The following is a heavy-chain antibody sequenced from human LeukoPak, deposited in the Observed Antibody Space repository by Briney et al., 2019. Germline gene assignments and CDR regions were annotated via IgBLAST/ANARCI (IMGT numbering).Heavy chain of an antibody. CDR1: GGSINNYY. CDR3: ARDVQPGYSSSWYFDY. D-gene: IGHD6-13*01. Sequence: SETLSLTCTVSGGSINNYYWSWIRQPPGKGLEWIGRIYTSGSTNYNPSLKSRVTMSVDTSKNQFSLKLSSVTAADTAVYYCARDVQPGYSSSWYFDYWGQGTLVTVSS. J-gene: IGHJ4*02. CDR2: IYTSGST. V-gene: IGHV4-4*07.